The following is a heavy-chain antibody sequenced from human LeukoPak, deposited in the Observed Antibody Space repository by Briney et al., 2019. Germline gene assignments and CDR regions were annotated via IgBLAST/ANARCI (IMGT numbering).Heavy chain of an antibody. CDR2: IYYGGST. V-gene: IGHV4-39*07. J-gene: IGHJ4*02. D-gene: IGHD3-3*01. Sequence: SETLSLTCTVSGASISSSSYYWGGIRQPPGKGLEWIGSIYYGGSTYYNPSLKSRVTISVDTSKNQFSLKLTSVTAADTAVYYCARNYDFCSGYLDYWGQGTLVTVSS. CDR3: ARNYDFCSGYLDY. CDR1: GASISSSSYY.